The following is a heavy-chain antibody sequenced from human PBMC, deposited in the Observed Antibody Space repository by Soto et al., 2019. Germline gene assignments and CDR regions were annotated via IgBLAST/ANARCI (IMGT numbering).Heavy chain of an antibody. CDR2: IVPMLGVV. CDR3: ATNVEMATIHHLDY. Sequence: GASLKVSCKASGGIFSSYTITWVRQAPGQGLEWMGRIVPMLGVVNYAQKFQGGVTLTADKSTSTAYMELSSLRSEDTAVYYCATNVEMATIHHLDYWGQGTQVTVSS. V-gene: IGHV1-69*02. CDR1: GGIFSSYT. J-gene: IGHJ4*02. D-gene: IGHD5-12*01.